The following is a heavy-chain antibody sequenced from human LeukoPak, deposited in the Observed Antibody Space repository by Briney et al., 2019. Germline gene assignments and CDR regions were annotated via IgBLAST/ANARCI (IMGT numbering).Heavy chain of an antibody. CDR1: GGSISSYY. CDR2: IYYSGST. Sequence: SETLSLTCTVSGGSISSYYWSWLRQPPGKGLEWIGYIYYSGSTNYNPSLKSRVTISVDTSKNQFSLKLSSVTAADTAAYYCARGADSSGYYTYYYYYGMDAWGQGTTVTVSS. J-gene: IGHJ6*02. CDR3: ARGADSSGYYTYYYYYGMDA. D-gene: IGHD3-22*01. V-gene: IGHV4-59*01.